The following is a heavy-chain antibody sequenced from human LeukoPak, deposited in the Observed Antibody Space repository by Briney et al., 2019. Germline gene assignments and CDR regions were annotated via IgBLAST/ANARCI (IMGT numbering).Heavy chain of an antibody. D-gene: IGHD3-10*01. CDR3: AKDRVFRGAFFDY. J-gene: IGHJ4*02. Sequence: GGSLRLSCAASGFTFSNYAMNWVRQAHGKGLEWVSAISGSDGRTYYADSVKGRFTITRDNSKNTLYLQMNSLRAEDTAVFYCAKDRVFRGAFFDYWGQGTLVTVSS. V-gene: IGHV3-23*01. CDR2: ISGSDGRT. CDR1: GFTFSNYA.